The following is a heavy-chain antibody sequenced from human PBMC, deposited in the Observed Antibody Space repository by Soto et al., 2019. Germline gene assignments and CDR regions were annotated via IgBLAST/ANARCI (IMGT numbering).Heavy chain of an antibody. V-gene: IGHV1-2*04. CDR3: ARSRGYSYGYYYYGMDV. J-gene: IGHJ6*02. CDR1: GYTFTGYD. Sequence: ASVKVSCKASGYTFTGYDMHWVRQAPGQGLEWMGWINPNSGGTNYAQKFQGWVTMTRDTSISTAYMELSRLRSDDTAVYYCARSRGYSYGYYYYGMDVWGQGTTVTVSS. CDR2: INPNSGGT. D-gene: IGHD5-18*01.